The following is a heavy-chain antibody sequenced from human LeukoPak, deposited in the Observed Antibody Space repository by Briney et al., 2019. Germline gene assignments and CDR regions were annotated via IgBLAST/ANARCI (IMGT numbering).Heavy chain of an antibody. D-gene: IGHD1-1*01. V-gene: IGHV4-34*01. CDR2: INHSGST. J-gene: IGHJ4*02. CDR3: ARDRGTWNDDGFDY. Sequence: PSETLSLTCAVYGGSFSGYYWSWIRQPPGKGLEWIGEINHSGSTNYNPSLKSRVTISVDTSKNQFSLKLGSVTAADTAVYYCARDRGTWNDDGFDYWGQGTLVTVSS. CDR1: GGSFSGYY.